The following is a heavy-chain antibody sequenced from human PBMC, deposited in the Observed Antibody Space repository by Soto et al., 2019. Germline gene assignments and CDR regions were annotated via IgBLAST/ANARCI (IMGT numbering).Heavy chain of an antibody. V-gene: IGHV4-31*03. D-gene: IGHD3-3*01. CDR1: GGPISSVGYY. J-gene: IGHJ5*02. CDR2: IYYSGST. Sequence: QVQLQESGPGLVKPSQTLSLTCTVSGGPISSVGYYWSWIRQHPGKGLEWIGYIYYSGSTYYNPSRKSRVTISVDTSKNQFSLKLSSVTAADTAVYYCASDYDFGSGDYSAWGQGTLVTVSS. CDR3: ASDYDFGSGDYSA.